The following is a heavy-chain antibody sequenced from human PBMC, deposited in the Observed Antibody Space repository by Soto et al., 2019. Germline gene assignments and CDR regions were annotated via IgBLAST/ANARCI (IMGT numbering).Heavy chain of an antibody. CDR3: ARTGIAARPGYYYYGMDV. CDR1: GYSFTSYW. D-gene: IGHD6-6*01. V-gene: IGHV5-51*01. CDR2: IYPGDSDT. J-gene: IGHJ6*02. Sequence: GESLKISCKGSGYSFTSYWIGWVRQMPRKGLEWMGIIYPGDSDTRYSPSFQGQVTISADKSISTAYLQWSSLKASDTAMYYCARTGIAARPGYYYYGMDVWGQGTTVTVSS.